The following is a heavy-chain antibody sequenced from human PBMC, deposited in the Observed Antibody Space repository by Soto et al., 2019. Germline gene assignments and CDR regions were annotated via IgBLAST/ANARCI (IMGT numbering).Heavy chain of an antibody. V-gene: IGHV1-2*04. CDR2: INPKSGGT. J-gene: IGHJ6*02. D-gene: IGHD2-2*01. Sequence: ASVKVSCKASGYSFTDYLIHLVRQAPGQGLEWLGRINPKSGGTSTAQKFQGWVTMTRDRSISTVYMELTRLRSDDTAVYYCAKDVGYCSSTGCYDFYAMDAWGQGTTVTVSS. CDR3: AKDVGYCSSTGCYDFYAMDA. CDR1: GYSFTDYL.